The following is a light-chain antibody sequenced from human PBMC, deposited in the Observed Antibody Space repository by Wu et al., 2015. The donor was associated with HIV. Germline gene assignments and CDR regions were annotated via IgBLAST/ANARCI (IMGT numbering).Light chain of an antibody. CDR2: KAS. CDR3: QHYKYYSYS. J-gene: IGKJ2*03. V-gene: IGKV1-5*03. CDR1: QSINSW. Sequence: DIQMTQSPSTLSASVGDRVTITCRASQSINSWLAWYQQKPGEAPKLLIYKASSLESGVPSRFSGSGSGTEFSLTITNLQPDDFATYYCQHYKYYSYSFGQGTKLEI.